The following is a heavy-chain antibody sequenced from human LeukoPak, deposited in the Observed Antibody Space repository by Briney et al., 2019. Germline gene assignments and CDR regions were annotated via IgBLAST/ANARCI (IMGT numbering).Heavy chain of an antibody. CDR1: GGSISSYY. Sequence: SETLSLTCTVSGGSISSYYWSWIRQPPGKGLEWIGEINHSGSTNYNPSLKSRVTISVDTSKNQFSLKLSSVTAADTAVYYCARGGYCSSTSCSSIDYWGQGTLVTVSS. V-gene: IGHV4-34*01. J-gene: IGHJ4*02. D-gene: IGHD2-2*01. CDR2: INHSGST. CDR3: ARGGYCSSTSCSSIDY.